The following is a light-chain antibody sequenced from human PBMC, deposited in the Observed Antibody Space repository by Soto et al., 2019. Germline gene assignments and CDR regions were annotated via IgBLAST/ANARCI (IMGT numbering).Light chain of an antibody. CDR2: GAS. J-gene: IGKJ1*01. CDR1: QRIGTY. CDR3: QQTASAPPWT. V-gene: IGKV1-39*01. Sequence: DIQMTQSPTSLSASVGDRVTISCRTSQRIGTYLAWYQQKPGKAPRLLISGASSVQSGVPPRLSGSGSATDFILTISSLRLEDIATYYCQQTASAPPWTFGQGNKVEIK.